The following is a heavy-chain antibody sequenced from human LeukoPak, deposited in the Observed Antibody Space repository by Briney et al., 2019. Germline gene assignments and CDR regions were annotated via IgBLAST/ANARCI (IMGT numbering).Heavy chain of an antibody. CDR3: AIYDNSGYYLDY. D-gene: IGHD3-22*01. J-gene: IGHJ4*02. Sequence: PSETLSLTCAVYGGSFSGYYWSWIRQPPGKGLEWIGEINHSGSTNYNPSLKSRVTISVDTSKNQFSLKLSSVTAADTAVYYCAIYDNSGYYLDYWGQGTLVTVSS. CDR2: INHSGST. CDR1: GGSFSGYY. V-gene: IGHV4-34*01.